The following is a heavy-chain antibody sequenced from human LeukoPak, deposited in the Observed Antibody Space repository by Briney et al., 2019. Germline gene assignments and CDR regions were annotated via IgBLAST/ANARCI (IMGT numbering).Heavy chain of an antibody. V-gene: IGHV2-5*01. CDR2: IYWNDDK. D-gene: IGHD3-10*01. J-gene: IGHJ4*02. CDR3: AHSFPRCYYGAGSVVTGPMFDD. Sequence: SGPTLLHPPPPLTLTFTFPGISLSTSGVGVGWIRQPPGKALEWLALIYWNDDKRYSPSLKSRLTITKDTSKNQVVLTMTTMDRCNIATYYCAHSFPRCYYGAGSVVTGPMFDDGGQGTLVTVSS. CDR1: GISLSTSGVG.